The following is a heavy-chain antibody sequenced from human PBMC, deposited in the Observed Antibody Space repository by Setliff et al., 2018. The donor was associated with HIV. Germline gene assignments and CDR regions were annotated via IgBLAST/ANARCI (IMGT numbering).Heavy chain of an antibody. CDR3: ARPRVFDSFDV. D-gene: IGHD6-6*01. J-gene: IGHJ3*01. CDR2: ISPNNGAA. Sequence: ASVTVSCKAIGYMILGYKMNWVRQAPGQGLEWIGRISPNNGAAEYAPKFQGRVSMTLDTSISTAYLEIHRLTSDDAAVYFCARPRVFDSFDVWGQGTKVTVSS. V-gene: IGHV1-2*06. CDR1: GYMILGYK.